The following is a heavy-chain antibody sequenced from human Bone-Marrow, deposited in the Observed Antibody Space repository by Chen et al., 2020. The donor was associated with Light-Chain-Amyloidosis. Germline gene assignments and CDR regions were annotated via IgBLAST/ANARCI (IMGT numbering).Heavy chain of an antibody. Sequence: QVQLQQWGAGLLRPSETLSLTCAVYGGSFSGYYWTWIRQPPGKGLEWIGEINDAENTNYNPPLRRRVTISLDTSKNPFSLSLTSVPAADTAVYYCARGRSYYYGLGKIDYWGQGSLVIVSS. CDR3: ARGRSYYYGLGKIDY. D-gene: IGHD3-10*01. V-gene: IGHV4-34*02. CDR2: INDAENT. CDR1: GGSFSGYY. J-gene: IGHJ4*02.